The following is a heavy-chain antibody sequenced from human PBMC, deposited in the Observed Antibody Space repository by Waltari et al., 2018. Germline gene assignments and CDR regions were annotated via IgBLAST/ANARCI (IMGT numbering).Heavy chain of an antibody. Sequence: EVQLLESGGGLVQPGGSLRLSCAASGFTFSSYAMSWVRQAPGKGMEWVSAISGSGGSTYYADTVKGQFTISRDNSKNTLYLQINSLRAEDTAVYYCAKNARLLWFGELQYYFDYWGQGTLVTVSS. CDR3: AKNARLLWFGELQYYFDY. J-gene: IGHJ4*02. D-gene: IGHD3-10*01. V-gene: IGHV3-23*01. CDR2: ISGSGGST. CDR1: GFTFSSYA.